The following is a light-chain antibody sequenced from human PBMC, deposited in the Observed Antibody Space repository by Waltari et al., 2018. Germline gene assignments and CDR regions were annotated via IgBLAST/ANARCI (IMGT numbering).Light chain of an antibody. CDR2: GAT. J-gene: IGKJ3*01. CDR1: QSVDSRF. CDR3: LQYESAPLT. V-gene: IGKV3-20*01. Sequence: VVLTQSPATLSLSPGETATLSCRASQSVDSRFLTWYQQKPVQAPRLLSYGATTRASGIPDRFSGSGSGTDFTLTIARLEPDDFAVYYCLQYESAPLTFGPGTKVDVK.